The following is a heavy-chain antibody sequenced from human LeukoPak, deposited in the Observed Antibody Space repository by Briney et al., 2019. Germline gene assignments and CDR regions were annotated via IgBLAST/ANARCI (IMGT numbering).Heavy chain of an antibody. CDR2: ISHDGSTK. CDR1: GFTFSSYG. D-gene: IGHD6-19*01. V-gene: IGHV3-30*03. Sequence: GGSLRLSCAASGFTFSSYGMHWVRQAPGKGLEWVAVISHDGSTKYYADSVRGRFIISRDNSKNTLYLQMDSLGAEDTAVYYCARAVVGKEDLDYWGQGTLVTVSS. CDR3: ARAVVGKEDLDY. J-gene: IGHJ4*02.